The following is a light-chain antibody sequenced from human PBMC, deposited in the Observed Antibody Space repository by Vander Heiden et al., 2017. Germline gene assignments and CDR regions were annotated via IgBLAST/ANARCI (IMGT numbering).Light chain of an antibody. CDR3: QQYDKLPLT. Sequence: VLTQSPGTLSLSPGHRATLSCSASQSLSRNFLAWYQQKPGQSPRLLIYGASNRAAGTPDRLSGSGSGTAFTLTISRLEAEDFAVYFCQQYDKLPLTFGGGTKVDLK. J-gene: IGKJ4*01. CDR2: GAS. CDR1: QSLSRNF. V-gene: IGKV3-20*01.